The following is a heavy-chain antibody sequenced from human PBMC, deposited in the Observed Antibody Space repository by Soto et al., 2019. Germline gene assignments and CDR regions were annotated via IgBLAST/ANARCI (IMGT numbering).Heavy chain of an antibody. CDR2: TYYRSKWYN. D-gene: IGHD6-13*01. CDR1: GDSVSSNSAA. CDR3: ARDRVEWSSSWSRAHYYYYYGMDV. V-gene: IGHV6-1*01. J-gene: IGHJ6*02. Sequence: SQTLSLTCAISGDSVSSNSAAWNWIRQSPSRGLEWLGRTYYRSKWYNGYAVSVKSRITINPDTSKNQFSLQLNSVTPEDTAVYYCARDRVEWSSSWSRAHYYYYYGMDVWGQGTTVTSP.